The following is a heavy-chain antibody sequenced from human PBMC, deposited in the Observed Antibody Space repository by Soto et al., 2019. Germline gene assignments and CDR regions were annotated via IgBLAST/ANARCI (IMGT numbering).Heavy chain of an antibody. Sequence: DSVEVSCKASGYTFTSYYINWVLQATGQGLEWMGWVNPNSGNTGYAQKFQGRVTMTRNTSISTAYMELSSLRSEDTAVYYCARARPIAAAGTDYYYGMDVWGQGTTVTVSS. J-gene: IGHJ6*02. CDR2: VNPNSGNT. V-gene: IGHV1-8*01. CDR3: ARARPIAAAGTDYYYGMDV. CDR1: GYTFTSYY. D-gene: IGHD6-13*01.